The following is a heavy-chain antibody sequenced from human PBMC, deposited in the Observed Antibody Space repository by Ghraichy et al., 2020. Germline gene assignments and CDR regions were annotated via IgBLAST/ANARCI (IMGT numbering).Heavy chain of an antibody. V-gene: IGHV4-59*01. CDR3: ARVLGYDFWSGYDTPYYFDY. Sequence: GSLKLSCTVSGGSISSYYWSWIRQPPGKGLEWIGYIYYSGSTNYNPSLKSRVTISVDTSKNQFSLKLSSVTAADTAVYYCARVLGYDFWSGYDTPYYFDYWGQGTLGTVSS. J-gene: IGHJ4*02. CDR1: GGSISSYY. D-gene: IGHD3-3*01. CDR2: IYYSGST.